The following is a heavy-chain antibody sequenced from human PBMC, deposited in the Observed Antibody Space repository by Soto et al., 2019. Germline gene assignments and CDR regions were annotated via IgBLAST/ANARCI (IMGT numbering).Heavy chain of an antibody. J-gene: IGHJ4*02. CDR1: GFTFSSHW. V-gene: IGHV3-7*01. CDR3: AREGRVVPTPNG. Sequence: GGSLRLSCAASGFTFSSHWMSWVRQAPGKGLEWVASIKKDGSEKYYEDSVEGRITISRDNAKNSLFLQMNSLRAEDSAVYYCAREGRVVPTPNGWGQGTPVTVSS. D-gene: IGHD2-2*01. CDR2: IKKDGSEK.